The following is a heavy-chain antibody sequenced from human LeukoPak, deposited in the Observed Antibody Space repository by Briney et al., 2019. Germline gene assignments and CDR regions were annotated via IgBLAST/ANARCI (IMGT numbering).Heavy chain of an antibody. CDR1: GDSISSGDF. Sequence: SETLSLTCTVSGDSISSGDFWGWIRQPPGKGLEWIGFFHHGGNTYYNPSLQSRLTMSVDTSKNQFSLKVSSLTTADTAGYYCAKGIGGSSAAYWGHGSLVTVSS. D-gene: IGHD1-26*01. CDR2: FHHGGNT. V-gene: IGHV4-38-2*02. J-gene: IGHJ4*01. CDR3: AKGIGGSSAAY.